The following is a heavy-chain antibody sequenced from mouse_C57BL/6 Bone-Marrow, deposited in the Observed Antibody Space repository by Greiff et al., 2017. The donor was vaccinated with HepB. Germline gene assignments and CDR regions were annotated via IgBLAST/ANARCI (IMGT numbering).Heavy chain of an antibody. CDR3: ARSGDYDYDGKAWFAY. V-gene: IGHV1-64*01. CDR1: GYTFTSYW. J-gene: IGHJ3*01. Sequence: QVQLQQPGAELVKPGASVKLSCKASGYTFTSYWMHWEKQRPGQGLEWIGMIHPNSGSTNYNEKFKSKATLTVDKSSSTAYMQLSSLTSEDSAVYYCARSGDYDYDGKAWFAYWGQGTLVTVSA. D-gene: IGHD2-4*01. CDR2: IHPNSGST.